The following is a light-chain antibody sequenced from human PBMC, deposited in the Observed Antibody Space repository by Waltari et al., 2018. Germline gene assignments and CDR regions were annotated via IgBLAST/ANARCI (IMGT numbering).Light chain of an antibody. V-gene: IGKV3-11*01. CDR1: QSVSSY. Sequence: EIVSTQSPATLSLSPGDRATLPYRASQSVSSYLAWYQQKPGQAPRLLIYDASNRATGIPARFSGSGSGTDFTLTISSLEPEDFAVYYCQQRSNWPPGLTFGGGTKVEIK. J-gene: IGKJ4*01. CDR2: DAS. CDR3: QQRSNWPPGLT.